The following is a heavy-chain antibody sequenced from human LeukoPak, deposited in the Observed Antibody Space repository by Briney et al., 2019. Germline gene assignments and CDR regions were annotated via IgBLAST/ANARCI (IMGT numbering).Heavy chain of an antibody. Sequence: SETLSLTCTVSGGSISSYYWSWIRQPPGKGLEWIGYIYYSGSTNYNPSLKSRVTISVDTSKNQFSLKLSSVTAADTAVYYCARDNLEVPLDYWGQGTLVTVSS. CDR2: IYYSGST. V-gene: IGHV4-59*01. D-gene: IGHD4/OR15-4a*01. CDR3: ARDNLEVPLDY. J-gene: IGHJ4*02. CDR1: GGSISSYY.